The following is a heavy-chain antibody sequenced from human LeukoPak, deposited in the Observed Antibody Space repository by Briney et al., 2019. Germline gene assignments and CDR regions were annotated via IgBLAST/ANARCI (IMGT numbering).Heavy chain of an antibody. CDR2: MDSSGDVI. CDR3: ARAHTSSSWYAAHY. V-gene: IGHV3-11*04. CDR1: GFIFSDYY. J-gene: IGHJ4*02. D-gene: IGHD6-13*01. Sequence: PGGSLRLSCAASGFIFSDYYMTWIRQAPGKGLEWLSYMDSSGDVIYYADSVKGRFTISRDNSRNTLYLQMHSLRAEDTAVYYCARAHTSSSWYAAHYWGQGTLVTVSS.